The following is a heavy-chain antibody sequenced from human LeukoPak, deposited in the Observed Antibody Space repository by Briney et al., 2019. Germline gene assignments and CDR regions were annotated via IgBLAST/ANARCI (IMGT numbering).Heavy chain of an antibody. CDR2: IFHTGTT. CDR3: ARQGRSGSYFGGNWFDP. CDR1: GGSISSSNW. D-gene: IGHD1-26*01. V-gene: IGHV4-4*02. J-gene: IGHJ5*02. Sequence: SGTLSLTCAVSGGSISSSNWWSWVRQPPGKGLEWIGRIFHTGTTDYKTSLKGRVTISVDKSKNQFSLKLTSVTAADTAVYYCARQGRSGSYFGGNWFDPWGQGTLVTVSS.